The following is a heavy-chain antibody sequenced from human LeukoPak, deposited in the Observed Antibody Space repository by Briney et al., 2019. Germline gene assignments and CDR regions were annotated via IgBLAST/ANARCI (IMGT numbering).Heavy chain of an antibody. D-gene: IGHD3/OR15-3a*01. CDR2: IYTTGST. Sequence: SETLSLTCTVSAGSISTCYWSWIRQPAGKGLEWIGRIYTTGSTNYNPSLKSRVTASVDTSKNQFSLKLTSVTATDTAVYYCARGGLPRENWFDPWGQGTLVTVSS. J-gene: IGHJ5*02. CDR1: AGSISTCY. V-gene: IGHV4-4*07. CDR3: ARGGLPRENWFDP.